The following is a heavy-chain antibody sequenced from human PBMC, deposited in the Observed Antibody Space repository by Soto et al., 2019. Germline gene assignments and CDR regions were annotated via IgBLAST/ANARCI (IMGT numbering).Heavy chain of an antibody. CDR1: GFTFSSYG. D-gene: IGHD3-3*01. CDR3: ARGARYDFWSGYWDSGRYYYGMDV. V-gene: IGHV3-33*01. CDR2: IWYDGSNK. J-gene: IGHJ6*02. Sequence: PGGSLRLSCAASGFTFSSYGMHWVRQAPGKGLEWVAVIWYDGSNKYYADSVKGRFTISRDNSKNTLYLQMNSLRAEDTAVYYCARGARYDFWSGYWDSGRYYYGMDVCDQVTTVTVS.